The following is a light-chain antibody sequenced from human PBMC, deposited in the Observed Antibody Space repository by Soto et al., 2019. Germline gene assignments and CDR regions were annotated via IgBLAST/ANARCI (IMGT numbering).Light chain of an antibody. CDR2: WAS. CDR1: QTVLDSSNNKDY. CDR3: QQYYSSPRT. V-gene: IGKV4-1*01. Sequence: DIVMTQSPDSLAMSVGERATINCKSSQTVLDSSNNKDYLTWYQQKPGQPPKLLIYWASAREFGVPDRFSGSGSGTDFTLTISSLQAEDVALYNCQQYYSSPRTFGHGTAVEIK. J-gene: IGKJ1*01.